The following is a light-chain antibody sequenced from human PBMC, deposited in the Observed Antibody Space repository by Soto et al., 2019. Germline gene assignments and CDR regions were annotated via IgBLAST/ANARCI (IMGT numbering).Light chain of an antibody. Sequence: QSVLTQPPSVSAAPGQTVTISCSGSYSNIGKNYVSWYQQLPGTAPKLLIFDNNKRPSGIPDRFSGSKSGTSATLGITGLQTGDEADYYCGTWGVFGGGTKVTVL. J-gene: IGLJ3*02. CDR1: YSNIGKNY. CDR2: DNN. V-gene: IGLV1-51*01. CDR3: GTWGV.